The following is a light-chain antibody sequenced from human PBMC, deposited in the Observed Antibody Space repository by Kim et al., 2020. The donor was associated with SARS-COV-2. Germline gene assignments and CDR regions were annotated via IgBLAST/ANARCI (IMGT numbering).Light chain of an antibody. Sequence: EIVLTQSPGTLSLSPGERATLSCRASQSVSSSYLAWYQQKPGQAPRLLIYGASSRATGVPDRFSGSGSETDFTLTITRLEPEDFAVYYCQQYGNSPHTFGQGTKVDIK. CDR3: QQYGNSPHT. V-gene: IGKV3-20*01. CDR1: QSVSSSY. CDR2: GAS. J-gene: IGKJ1*01.